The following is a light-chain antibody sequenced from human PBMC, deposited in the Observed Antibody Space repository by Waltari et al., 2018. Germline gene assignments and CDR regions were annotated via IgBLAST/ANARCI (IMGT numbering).Light chain of an antibody. Sequence: EIVLTQSPGTLSFPPGDRATPSCRASQAVNGYLAWYQQRAGQAPKPLISGASSTAAGIPHSFSGSGSGTDFTLTISRLAPEDFAMYYCQHYVSAPETFGLGTRVEI. V-gene: IGKV3-20*01. J-gene: IGKJ1*01. CDR3: QHYVSAPET. CDR2: GAS. CDR1: QAVNGY.